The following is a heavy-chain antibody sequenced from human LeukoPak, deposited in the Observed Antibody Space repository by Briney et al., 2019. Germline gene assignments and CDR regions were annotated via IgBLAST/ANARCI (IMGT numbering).Heavy chain of an antibody. CDR1: GYTFTSYD. CDR2: INPNSGAT. J-gene: IGHJ3*02. V-gene: IGHV1-2*06. D-gene: IGHD4-17*01. Sequence: ASVKVSCKASGYTFTSYDINWVRQAPGQGLEWMERINPNSGATNSAQKFQGRVTMTRDTSISTAYMELSSLRSDDTAVYYCARDLTTMNHHAFDIWGQGTMVTVSS. CDR3: ARDLTTMNHHAFDI.